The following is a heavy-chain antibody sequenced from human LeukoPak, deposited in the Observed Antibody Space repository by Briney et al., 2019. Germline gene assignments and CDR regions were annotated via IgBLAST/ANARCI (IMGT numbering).Heavy chain of an antibody. CDR2: IYYSGST. Sequence: PSETLSLTCTVSGGSISSGGYYWSWIRXXXXKGLEWIGYIYYSGSTYYNPSPKSRVTISVDTSKDQFSLKLSSVTAADTAVYYCARGYDFTDYWGQGTLVTVSS. V-gene: IGHV4-31*03. CDR1: GGSISSGGYY. J-gene: IGHJ4*02. D-gene: IGHD3-3*01. CDR3: ARGYDFTDY.